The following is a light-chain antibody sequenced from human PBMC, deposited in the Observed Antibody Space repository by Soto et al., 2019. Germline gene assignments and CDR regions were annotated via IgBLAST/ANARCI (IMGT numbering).Light chain of an antibody. CDR2: GNN. V-gene: IGLV1-40*01. CDR3: KSYDNSLGGYV. Sequence: QSVLTQPPSVSGAPGQRLTIFCTGSSSNIGAYYDVHWYQQLPGTAPKLVIYGNNNRPSGVPDRFSGSKSGTSASLVITWLQAEDEADYYCKSYDNSLGGYVFGIGTKLTVL. CDR1: SSNIGAYYD. J-gene: IGLJ1*01.